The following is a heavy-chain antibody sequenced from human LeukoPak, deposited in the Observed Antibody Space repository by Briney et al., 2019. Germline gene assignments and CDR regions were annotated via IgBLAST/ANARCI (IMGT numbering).Heavy chain of an antibody. V-gene: IGHV4-31*03. D-gene: IGHD3-3*01. CDR1: GGSISSGGYY. CDR3: ARGDTLYYDFWSGYYTSKYFDY. J-gene: IGHJ4*02. CDR2: IYYSGST. Sequence: SETLSLTCTVSGGSISSGGYYWSWTRQHPGKGLEWIGYIYYSGSTYYNPSLKSRVTISVDTSKNQFSLKLSSVTAADTAVYYCARGDTLYYDFWSGYYTSKYFDYWGQGTLVTVSS.